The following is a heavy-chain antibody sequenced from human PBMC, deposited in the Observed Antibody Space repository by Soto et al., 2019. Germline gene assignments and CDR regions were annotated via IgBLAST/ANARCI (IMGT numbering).Heavy chain of an antibody. V-gene: IGHV3-74*01. CDR1: GFTFSRFP. CDR3: ARDGWAAAEN. D-gene: IGHD6-25*01. CDR2: ISGDGYTT. Sequence: EIHLVESGGGLVQPGGSLRLSCAASGFTFSRFPMHWVRQVPGKGLVWVSHISGDGYTTKYADSVKGRFTISRDNAENTLYLQMNSPRVEDMALYYCARDGWAAAENWGQGTRVTVSS. J-gene: IGHJ4*02.